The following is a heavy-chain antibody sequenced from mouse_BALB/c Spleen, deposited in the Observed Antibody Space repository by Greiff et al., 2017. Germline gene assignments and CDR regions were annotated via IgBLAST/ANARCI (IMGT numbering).Heavy chain of an antibody. CDR2: IRLKSNNYAT. CDR3: TIDDGYYWYFDV. CDR1: GFTFSNYW. D-gene: IGHD2-3*01. J-gene: IGHJ1*01. Sequence: DVKLVESGGGLVQPGGSMKLSCVASGFTFSNYWMNWVRQSPEKGLEWVAEIRLKSNNYATHYAESVKGRFTISRDDSKSSVYLQMNNLRAEDTGIYYCTIDDGYYWYFDVWGAGTTVTVSS. V-gene: IGHV6-6*02.